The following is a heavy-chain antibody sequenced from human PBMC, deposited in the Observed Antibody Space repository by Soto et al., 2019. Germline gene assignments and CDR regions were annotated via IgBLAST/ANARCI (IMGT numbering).Heavy chain of an antibody. CDR3: ARDRAITMVRFFDY. CDR1: GFGFRSYA. V-gene: IGHV3-30-3*01. CDR2: ISYDGNNA. D-gene: IGHD3-10*01. J-gene: IGHJ4*02. Sequence: PGGALRLCCAASGFGFRSYAMHWVRQAPGKGLEWVAGISYDGNNAYYEDSVEGRFTISRDNSKNTVYLQMDSLRAEDRAVYYCARDRAITMVRFFDYWGQGTLVTVSS.